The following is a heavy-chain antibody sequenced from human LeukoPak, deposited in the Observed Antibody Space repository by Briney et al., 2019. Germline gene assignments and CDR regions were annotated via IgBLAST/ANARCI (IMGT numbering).Heavy chain of an antibody. D-gene: IGHD4-17*01. V-gene: IGHV4-34*01. Sequence: SETLSLTCAVYGGSFSGYYWSWIRQPPGKGLEWIGEINHSGSTNYNPSLKSRVTISVDTSKNQFPLKLSSVTAADTAVYYCARGLTVTPDYWGQGTLVTVSS. CDR2: INHSGST. J-gene: IGHJ4*02. CDR1: GGSFSGYY. CDR3: ARGLTVTPDY.